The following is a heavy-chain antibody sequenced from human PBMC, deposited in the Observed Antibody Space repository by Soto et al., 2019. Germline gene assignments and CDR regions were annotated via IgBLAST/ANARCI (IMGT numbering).Heavy chain of an antibody. CDR3: GISRYDSNFYYYGTDV. CDR1: GGTFSSHT. Sequence: QLVQSGAEVKKPGSSLKVSCKASGGTFSSHTISWVRLAPGQGLEWMGRTIPILGITNYAQNFQGRVTLTADKSTGTSSMELSSLRSEDTPVYYCGISRYDSNFYYYGTDVWGQRTTVTVSS. CDR2: TIPILGIT. V-gene: IGHV1-69*02. J-gene: IGHJ6*02. D-gene: IGHD3-22*01.